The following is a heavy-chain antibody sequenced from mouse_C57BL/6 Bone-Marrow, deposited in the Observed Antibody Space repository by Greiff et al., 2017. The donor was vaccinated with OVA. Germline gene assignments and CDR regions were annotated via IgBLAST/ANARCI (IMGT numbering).Heavy chain of an antibody. CDR1: GYTFTSYW. CDR3: ATLYGYDEGTWFAY. D-gene: IGHD2-2*01. V-gene: IGHV1-69*01. Sequence: VQLQQPGAELVMPGASVKLSCKASGYTFTSYWMHWVKQRPGQGLEWIGEIDPSDSYTNYNQKFKGKSTLTVEKSSSTAYMQLSSLTSEDSAVYYCATLYGYDEGTWFAYWGQGTLVTVSA. CDR2: IDPSDSYT. J-gene: IGHJ3*01.